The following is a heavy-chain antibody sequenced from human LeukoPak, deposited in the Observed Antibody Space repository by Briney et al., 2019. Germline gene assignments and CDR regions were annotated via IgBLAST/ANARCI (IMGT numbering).Heavy chain of an antibody. CDR2: ISGGGGSI. Sequence: PGGSLRLSCAASGFTFSSYSMNWVRQAPGKGLEWVSVISGGGGSIYYADSVKGRFTISRDKSNNTVYLQMNSLRAEDTAVYYCARDRYSSSWNKRWFDPWGQGTLVTVSS. CDR3: ARDRYSSSWNKRWFDP. V-gene: IGHV3-23*01. CDR1: GFTFSSYS. D-gene: IGHD6-13*01. J-gene: IGHJ5*02.